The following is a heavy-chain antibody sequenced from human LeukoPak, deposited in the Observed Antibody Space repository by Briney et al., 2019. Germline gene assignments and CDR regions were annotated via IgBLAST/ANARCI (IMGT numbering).Heavy chain of an antibody. CDR3: ARDRGYYFDY. D-gene: IGHD3-10*01. V-gene: IGHV4-39*07. Sequence: PSETLSLTCTVSGGSISSSSYYWGWIRQPPGKGLEWIGSIFYSGSTNYNPSLKSRVTISVDTSKNQFSLKLSSVTAADTAVYYCARDRGYYFDYWGQGTLVTVSS. CDR1: GGSISSSSYY. J-gene: IGHJ4*02. CDR2: IFYSGST.